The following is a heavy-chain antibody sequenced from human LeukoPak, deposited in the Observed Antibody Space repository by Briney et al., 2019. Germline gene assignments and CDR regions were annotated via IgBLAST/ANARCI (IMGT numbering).Heavy chain of an antibody. CDR3: GRSRGGGITLFGAPRPAFDS. J-gene: IGHJ5*01. Sequence: GGALRLSCAASVVTFSSFIMNCVRQGPGKGREWSSYINASSGKIQSADSLQGRFTASRHKAEKSLYLQMNSLRADDTAVYYCGRSRGGGITLFGAPRPAFDSWGQGALVTVSS. V-gene: IGHV3-48*01. CDR1: VVTFSSFI. D-gene: IGHD3-3*01. CDR2: INASSGKI.